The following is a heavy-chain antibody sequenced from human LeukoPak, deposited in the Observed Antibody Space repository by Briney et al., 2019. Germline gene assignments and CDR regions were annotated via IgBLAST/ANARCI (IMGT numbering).Heavy chain of an antibody. CDR3: ARDQEAMAAAGFFDY. Sequence: PGRSLRLSCAASGFTFSSYSMNWVRQAPGKGLEWVSSISSSSSYIYYADSVKGRFTISRDNAKNSLYLQMNSLRAEDTAVYYCARDQEAMAAAGFFDYWGQGTLVTVSS. CDR2: ISSSSSYI. CDR1: GFTFSSYS. V-gene: IGHV3-21*01. J-gene: IGHJ4*02. D-gene: IGHD6-13*01.